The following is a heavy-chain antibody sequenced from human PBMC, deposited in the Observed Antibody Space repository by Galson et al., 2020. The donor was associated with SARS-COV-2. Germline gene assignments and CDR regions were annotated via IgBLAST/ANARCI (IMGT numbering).Heavy chain of an antibody. V-gene: IGHV3-72*01. J-gene: IGHJ6*02. CDR2: SRNKGNDYDT. CDR1: GLTLSDHH. CDR3: AREGPGYGMEV. Sequence: GESLKISCGASGLTLSDHHIDWVRQAPGKGLEWVGRSRNKGNDYDTTYAASVEGRFTISRDVPKNSLFLQMNSLKTEDTAVYYCAREGPGYGMEVGGQGTTVTVS.